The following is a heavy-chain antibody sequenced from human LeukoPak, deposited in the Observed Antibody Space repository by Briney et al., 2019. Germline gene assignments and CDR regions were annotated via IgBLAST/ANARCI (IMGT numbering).Heavy chain of an antibody. CDR3: ARSSGPGTLDS. J-gene: IGHJ4*02. D-gene: IGHD1-26*01. V-gene: IGHV3-21*01. Sequence: GGSLRLSCAASGFAFSSSGFVFSSYTMHWVRQAPGKALEWVSSISSWSNYIYYADSLQGRFTVSSDSAKNSLYLQMNSLGAEDTAVYYCARSSGPGTLDSWGRGTLVTVSS. CDR2: ISSWSNYI. CDR1: GFAFSSSGFVFSSYT.